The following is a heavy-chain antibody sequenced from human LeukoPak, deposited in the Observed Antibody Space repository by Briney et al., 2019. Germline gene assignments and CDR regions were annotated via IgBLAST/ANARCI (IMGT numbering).Heavy chain of an antibody. V-gene: IGHV3-48*03. Sequence: GGSLRLSCVASGFTFSSYEMNWVRQAPGKGLEWVSYISRSGSTIYHADSVKGRFTLSRDNAKKPLYLEMKSLRAEDTAVYYCARERETTVTYDAFDIWGLGTMVTVSS. D-gene: IGHD4-17*01. J-gene: IGHJ3*02. CDR1: GFTFSSYE. CDR2: ISRSGSTI. CDR3: ARERETTVTYDAFDI.